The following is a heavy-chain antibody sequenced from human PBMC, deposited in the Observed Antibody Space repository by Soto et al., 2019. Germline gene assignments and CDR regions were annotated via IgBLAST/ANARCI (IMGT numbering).Heavy chain of an antibody. D-gene: IGHD5-18*01. CDR3: ARDPLWGTAMVLWYFDL. V-gene: IGHV3-30-3*01. CDR2: ISYDGSNK. Sequence: HVQLVESGGGVVQPGRSLRLSCAASGFTFNNYAMHWVRQAPGKGLEWVALISYDGSNKYYADSVTGRFTISRDNSNNRPYLQMNSLSAEDTAVYYCARDPLWGTAMVLWYFDLWGRGTLVTVSS. J-gene: IGHJ2*01. CDR1: GFTFNNYA.